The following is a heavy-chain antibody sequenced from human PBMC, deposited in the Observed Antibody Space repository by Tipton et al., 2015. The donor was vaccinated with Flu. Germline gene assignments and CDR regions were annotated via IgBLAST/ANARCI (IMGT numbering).Heavy chain of an antibody. V-gene: IGHV3-49*04. D-gene: IGHD5-12*01. J-gene: IGHJ4*02. Sequence: SLRLSCTASGFTFGDYAMSWVRQAPGKGLEWVGFIRSKAYGGTTEYAASVKGRFTISRDDSKSIAYLQMNSLKTEDTAVYYCTRVGLGYSGYDLAYWGQGTLVTVSS. CDR3: TRVGLGYSGYDLAY. CDR2: IRSKAYGGTT. CDR1: GFTFGDYA.